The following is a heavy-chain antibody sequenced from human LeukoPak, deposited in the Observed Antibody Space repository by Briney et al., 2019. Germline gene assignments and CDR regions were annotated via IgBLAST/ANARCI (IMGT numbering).Heavy chain of an antibody. V-gene: IGHV3-21*01. D-gene: IGHD5-12*01. Sequence: GSLRLSCAASGFTFSSYMNWVRQAPGKGLEWISSITRNSNYIYYADSVKGRFTISRDNGKNSLYLQMNSLRADDTALYYCAKNEVWWLPDSWGQGTLVTVSS. J-gene: IGHJ4*02. CDR3: AKNEVWWLPDS. CDR2: ITRNSNYI. CDR1: GFTFSSY.